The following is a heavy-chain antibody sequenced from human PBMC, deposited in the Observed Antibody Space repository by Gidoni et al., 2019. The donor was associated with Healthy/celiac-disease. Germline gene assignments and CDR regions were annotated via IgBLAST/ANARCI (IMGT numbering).Heavy chain of an antibody. J-gene: IGHJ5*02. D-gene: IGHD5-18*01. V-gene: IGHV3-11*06. CDR2: ISSSSSYT. CDR3: ARARGAGTAMDNWFDP. CDR1: GFTFSDYY. Sequence: QVQLVESGGGLVKPGGSLRLPCAASGFTFSDYYMSWIRQAPGKGLEWVSYISSSSSYTNYADSVKGRFTISRDNAKNSLYLQMNSLRAEDTAVYYCARARGAGTAMDNWFDPWGQGTLVTVSS.